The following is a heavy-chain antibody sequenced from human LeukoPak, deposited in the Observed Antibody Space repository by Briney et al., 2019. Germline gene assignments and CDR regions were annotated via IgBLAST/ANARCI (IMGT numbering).Heavy chain of an antibody. CDR3: ARGGVTSPDYYYYYMDV. D-gene: IGHD3-10*01. Sequence: SETLSLTCTVSGGSISSGGYYWSWIRQHPGKGLEWIGFIYYSGSTNYNPSLKSRVTMSVDTPKNQFSLKLSSVTAADTAVFYCARGGVTSPDYYYYYMDVWGKGTTVTVSS. CDR2: IYYSGST. CDR1: GGSISSGGYY. J-gene: IGHJ6*03. V-gene: IGHV4-31*03.